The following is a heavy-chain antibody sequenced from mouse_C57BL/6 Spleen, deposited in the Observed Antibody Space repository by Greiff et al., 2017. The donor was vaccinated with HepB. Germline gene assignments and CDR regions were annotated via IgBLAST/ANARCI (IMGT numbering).Heavy chain of an antibody. J-gene: IGHJ4*01. CDR3: ARERLNYYAMDY. D-gene: IGHD1-3*01. CDR2: IYPGDGDT. CDR1: GYAFSSYW. V-gene: IGHV1-80*01. Sequence: VQLQQSGAELVKPGASVKISCKASGYAFSSYWMNWVKQRPGKGLEWIGQIYPGDGDTNYNGKFKGKATLTADKSSSPAYMQLSSLTSEDSAVYFWARERLNYYAMDYWGQGTSVTVSS.